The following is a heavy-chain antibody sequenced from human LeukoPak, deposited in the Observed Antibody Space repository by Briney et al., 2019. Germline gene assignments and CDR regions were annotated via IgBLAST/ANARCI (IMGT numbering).Heavy chain of an antibody. J-gene: IGHJ4*02. CDR3: ARGYCSSTSCLPFAL. D-gene: IGHD2-2*01. Sequence: SETLSPTCAVSGGSTRSVYWSGIRQPAGKGLEWIGRIYASGSTNYNPSLKSRVTLSVDTSKNQFSLMLSSVTAADTAVYYCARGYCSSTSCLPFALWRQGTLVTVSS. CDR2: IYASGST. V-gene: IGHV4-4*07. CDR1: GGSTRSVY.